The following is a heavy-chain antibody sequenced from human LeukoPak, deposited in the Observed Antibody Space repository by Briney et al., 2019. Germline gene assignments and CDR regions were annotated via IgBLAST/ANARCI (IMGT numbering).Heavy chain of an antibody. CDR1: GDSVSSNSAA. Sequence: SQTLSLTCAISGDSVSSNSAAWNWIRQSPSRGLEWLGRTYYRSKWYNDYAVSVKSRITINPDTSKNQFSLKLSSVTAADTAVYYCARHAVSQLLNLWFGELKYYYYYMDVWGKGTTATISS. CDR2: TYYRSKWYN. D-gene: IGHD3-10*01. J-gene: IGHJ6*03. V-gene: IGHV6-1*01. CDR3: ARHAVSQLLNLWFGELKYYYYYMDV.